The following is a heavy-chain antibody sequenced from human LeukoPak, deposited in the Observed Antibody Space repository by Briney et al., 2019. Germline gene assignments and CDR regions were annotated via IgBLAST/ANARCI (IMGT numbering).Heavy chain of an antibody. Sequence: GGSLRLSCAASGFTFSNYAMSWVRQAPGEGLEWVSAISGSGRNTYYVDSVKGRFTISRDNSKNSLYLQMNSLRAEDTAVYYCARCPPNYDFWSGSTSGSYYYYYMDVWGKGTTVTVSS. CDR1: GFTFSNYA. V-gene: IGHV3-23*01. CDR3: ARCPPNYDFWSGSTSGSYYYYYMDV. J-gene: IGHJ6*03. CDR2: ISGSGRNT. D-gene: IGHD3-3*01.